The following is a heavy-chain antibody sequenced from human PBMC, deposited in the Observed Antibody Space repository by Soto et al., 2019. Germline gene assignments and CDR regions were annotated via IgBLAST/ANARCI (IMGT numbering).Heavy chain of an antibody. CDR2: IYYSGST. CDR3: ARRYCSSTSCYRLVRFDP. D-gene: IGHD2-2*01. J-gene: IGHJ5*02. Sequence: QVQLQESGPGLVKPSQTLSLTCTVSGGSISSGGYYWSWIRQHPGKGLEWIGYIYYSGSTYYNPSLKSLVTISVDTSKNQFSLKLSSVTAADTAVYYCARRYCSSTSCYRLVRFDPWGQGTLVTVSS. CDR1: GGSISSGGYY. V-gene: IGHV4-31*01.